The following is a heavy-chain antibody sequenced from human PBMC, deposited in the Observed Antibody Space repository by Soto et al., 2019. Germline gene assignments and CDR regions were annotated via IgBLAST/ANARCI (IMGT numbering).Heavy chain of an antibody. Sequence: LRLSCVASGFTFRTYTMNWVRQAPGKGLEWVSGIRGFSPYTFYAESVRGRFTISRDNAKNSLYLQMNSLRAEDTAVYYCAKEGLYKTLDYWGQGTLVTVSS. V-gene: IGHV3-21*01. D-gene: IGHD1-1*01. CDR3: AKEGLYKTLDY. CDR1: GFTFRTYT. J-gene: IGHJ4*02. CDR2: IRGFSPYT.